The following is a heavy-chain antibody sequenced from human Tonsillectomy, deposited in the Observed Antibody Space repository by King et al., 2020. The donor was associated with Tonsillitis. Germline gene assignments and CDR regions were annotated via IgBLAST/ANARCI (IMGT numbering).Heavy chain of an antibody. J-gene: IGHJ5*02. CDR1: GFTFSTYA. V-gene: IGHV3-64D*06. CDR2: ISSNGGST. D-gene: IGHD2-2*01. CDR3: VKAGVPAAKGWWFDP. Sequence: LVESGGGLVQPGGSLRLSCSASGFTFSTYAMHWVRQAPGKGLEHVSAISSNGGSTYHPDSVKGRFTISRDNSKNTLYLQMSSLRAEDTAVYYCVKAGVPAAKGWWFDPWGQGTLVTVSS.